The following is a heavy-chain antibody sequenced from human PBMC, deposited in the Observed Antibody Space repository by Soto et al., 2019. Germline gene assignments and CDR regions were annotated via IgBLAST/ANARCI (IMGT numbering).Heavy chain of an antibody. J-gene: IGHJ6*02. CDR3: AREAGRRYSSSWYIIYGMDV. V-gene: IGHV3-33*01. D-gene: IGHD6-13*01. Sequence: GGSLRLSCAASGFTFSSYGMHWVRQAPGKGLEWVAVIWYDGSNKYYADSVKGRFTISRDNSKNTLYLQMNSLRAEHTAVYYCAREAGRRYSSSWYIIYGMDVWGQGTTVTVSS. CDR2: IWYDGSNK. CDR1: GFTFSSYG.